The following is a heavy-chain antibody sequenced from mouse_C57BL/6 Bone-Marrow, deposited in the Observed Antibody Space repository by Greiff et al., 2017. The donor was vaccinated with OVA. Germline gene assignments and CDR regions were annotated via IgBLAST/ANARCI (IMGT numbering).Heavy chain of an antibody. Sequence: EVKLQQSGAELVRPGSSVKMSCTTSGYTFPSYCLTWVKQRPGQGLEWIGYIYIGNGYTEYNEKFKGKATLTSDTSSSTAYMQLSSLTSEDSAIDFCARAIYDGYSFAYWGQGTLVTVSA. CDR3: ARAIYDGYSFAY. CDR2: IYIGNGYT. CDR1: GYTFPSYC. J-gene: IGHJ3*01. V-gene: IGHV1-58*01. D-gene: IGHD2-3*01.